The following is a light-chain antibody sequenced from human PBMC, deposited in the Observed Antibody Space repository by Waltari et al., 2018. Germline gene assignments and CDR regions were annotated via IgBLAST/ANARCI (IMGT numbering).Light chain of an antibody. CDR3: QQSYSPPQNT. CDR2: GAS. J-gene: IGKJ5*01. CDR1: QTINKL. V-gene: IGKV1-39*01. Sequence: DIQMTQSPSSLSASVGDRVTIPCRASQTINKLLNWYQHKPGKAPKLLIYGASSLYSGVPSRFSGSGSGTDFSLTINGLQPEDSATYYCQQSYSPPQNTFGQGTQVEI.